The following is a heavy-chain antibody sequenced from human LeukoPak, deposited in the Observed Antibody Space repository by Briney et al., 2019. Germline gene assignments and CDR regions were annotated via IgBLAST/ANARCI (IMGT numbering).Heavy chain of an antibody. CDR3: AKQVERRGALDY. V-gene: IGHV3-9*03. Sequence: PGGSLRLSCTASGFTFDDYSMHWVRQAPGKGLEWVSGISWSGGIIGYADSVKGRFTISRDNAKNSLYLQMSSLRADDMALYYCAKQVERRGALDYWGQGTLVTVSS. CDR1: GFTFDDYS. CDR2: ISWSGGII. D-gene: IGHD1-1*01. J-gene: IGHJ4*02.